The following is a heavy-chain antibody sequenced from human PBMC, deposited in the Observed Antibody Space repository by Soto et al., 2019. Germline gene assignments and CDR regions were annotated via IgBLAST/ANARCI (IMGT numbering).Heavy chain of an antibody. D-gene: IGHD5-12*01. V-gene: IGHV4-59*01. J-gene: IGHJ4*02. CDR1: GGSISSYY. CDR3: AREGSGYDLDYLAY. CDR2: IYYSGST. Sequence: PSETLSLTCTVSGGSISSYYWSWIRQPPGKGLEWIGYIYYSGSTNYNPSLKSRVTISVDTSKNQFSLKLSSVTAADTAVYYCAREGSGYDLDYLAYWGQGTLVPVSS.